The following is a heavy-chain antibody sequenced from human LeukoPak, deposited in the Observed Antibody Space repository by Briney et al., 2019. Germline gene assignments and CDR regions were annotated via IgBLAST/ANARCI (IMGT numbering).Heavy chain of an antibody. D-gene: IGHD3-10*01. CDR2: EST. V-gene: IGHV4-4*07. J-gene: IGHJ4*02. Sequence: PSETLSLTCTVSGASITGYYWSWFRQAAGKGLEWIRRESTNYNPSLKSRVTMSVDKSKYQFSLKLTSVTAAHTAVYYCASTTHYGSGSVAFHYWGQGTRVTVSS. CDR3: ASTTHYGSGSVAFHY. CDR1: GASITGYY.